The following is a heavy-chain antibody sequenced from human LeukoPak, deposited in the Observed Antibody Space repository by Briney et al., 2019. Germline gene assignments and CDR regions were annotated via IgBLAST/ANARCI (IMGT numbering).Heavy chain of an antibody. J-gene: IGHJ4*02. CDR1: GFTFSSYW. Sequence: GGSLRLSCAASGFTFSSYWMHWVRRAPGKGLVWVSRINSDGGSTNYADSVKGRFTISRDTAKNTLYLQMNSLRAEDTAVYYCAREARDGFDYWGQGTLVTVSS. D-gene: IGHD5-24*01. CDR2: INSDGGST. V-gene: IGHV3-74*01. CDR3: AREARDGFDY.